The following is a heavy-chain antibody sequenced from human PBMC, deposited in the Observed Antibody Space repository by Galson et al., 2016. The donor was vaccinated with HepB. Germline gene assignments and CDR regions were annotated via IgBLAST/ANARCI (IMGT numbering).Heavy chain of an antibody. Sequence: SLRLSCAASGFSFSDYYMTWIRQAPGKGLEWVSYISSSGSYNTNYADSVKGRFTISRDNAKNSLYLQMDSLRPEDTALYYCAKERDRAGDGGIDYWGQGTLVTVSS. CDR2: ISSSGSYNT. V-gene: IGHV3-11*06. D-gene: IGHD5-24*01. J-gene: IGHJ4*02. CDR1: GFSFSDYY. CDR3: AKERDRAGDGGIDY.